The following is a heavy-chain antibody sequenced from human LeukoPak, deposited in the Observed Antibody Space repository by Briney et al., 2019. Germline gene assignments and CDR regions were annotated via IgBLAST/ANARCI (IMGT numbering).Heavy chain of an antibody. Sequence: GGSLRLFCAASGFTFDDYAMHWVRQAPGKGLEWVSGISWNSGSIGYADSVKGRFTISRDNAKNSLYLQMNSLRAEDTALYYCAKDMGITMVRGVITAQPFDYWGQGTLVTVSS. CDR2: ISWNSGSI. J-gene: IGHJ4*02. CDR3: AKDMGITMVRGVITAQPFDY. D-gene: IGHD3-10*01. CDR1: GFTFDDYA. V-gene: IGHV3-9*01.